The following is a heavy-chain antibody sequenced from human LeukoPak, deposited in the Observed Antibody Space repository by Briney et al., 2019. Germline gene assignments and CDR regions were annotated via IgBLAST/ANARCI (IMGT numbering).Heavy chain of an antibody. CDR3: ARGVDSAIDW. J-gene: IGHJ4*02. CDR1: GFTFSSYW. D-gene: IGHD3-9*01. Sequence: GESLKISCAASGFTFSSYWMNWVRQAPGRGLEWVANINGDGRDKYYVGSVRGRFTISRDNADNGLYLQMNSLRGDDTALYYCARGVDSAIDWWGQGTLVTVSS. CDR2: INGDGRDK. V-gene: IGHV3-7*01.